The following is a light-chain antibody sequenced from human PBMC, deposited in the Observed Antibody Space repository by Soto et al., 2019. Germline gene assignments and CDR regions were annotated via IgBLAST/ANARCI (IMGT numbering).Light chain of an antibody. CDR1: HSISSY. V-gene: IGKV1-39*01. Sequence: IQMTQSPSSLSASLGDRVTITCRASHSISSYLNWYQQKPGKAPKLLIYAASSFDSGVPSRFSGSGSGTDFTLKISRVEDEDVGVYYCMQALQVPPITFGQGTRLEIK. CDR3: MQALQVPPIT. J-gene: IGKJ5*01. CDR2: AAS.